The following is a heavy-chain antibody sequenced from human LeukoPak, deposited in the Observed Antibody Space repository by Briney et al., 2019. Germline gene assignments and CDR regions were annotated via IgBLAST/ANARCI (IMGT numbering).Heavy chain of an antibody. D-gene: IGHD3-22*01. CDR3: ARDSSGYFSY. V-gene: IGHV4-61*01. J-gene: IGHJ4*02. CDR1: GGSVSSGSYY. CDR2: IYYSGST. Sequence: SETLSLTCTVSGGSVSSGSYYWSWIRQPPGKGLEWIGYIYYSGSTNYNPSLKSRVTISVDTSKNQFSLKLSSVTAADTAVYYCARDSSGYFSYWGQGTPVTVSS.